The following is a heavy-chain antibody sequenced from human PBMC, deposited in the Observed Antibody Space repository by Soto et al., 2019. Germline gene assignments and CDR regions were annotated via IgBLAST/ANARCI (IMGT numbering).Heavy chain of an antibody. CDR1: GYTFTSSA. CDR2: VNAGNGNI. V-gene: IGHV1-3*01. CDR3: ARDGAVAGDSNFDY. J-gene: IGHJ4*02. D-gene: IGHD6-19*01. Sequence: ASVKVSCKASGYTFTSSAIHWVRQAPGQGLEWMGWVNAGNGNIKHSQKFQHRVAITRDTSASTAYMELSSLRFEDTAVYYCARDGAVAGDSNFDYWGQGTLVTVSS.